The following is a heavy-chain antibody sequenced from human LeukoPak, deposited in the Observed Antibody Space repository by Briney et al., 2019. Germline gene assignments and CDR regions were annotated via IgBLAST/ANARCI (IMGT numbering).Heavy chain of an antibody. J-gene: IGHJ4*02. CDR3: AREWKLFDY. Sequence: SETLSLTCAVSNGSISNYYWSWIRLPPGKGLEWIGSIYHSGSTYYNPSLKSRVTISVDTSKNQFSLKLSSVTAADTAVYYCAREWKLFDYWGQGTLVTVSS. CDR2: IYHSGST. CDR1: NGSISNYY. V-gene: IGHV4-38-2*02. D-gene: IGHD1-1*01.